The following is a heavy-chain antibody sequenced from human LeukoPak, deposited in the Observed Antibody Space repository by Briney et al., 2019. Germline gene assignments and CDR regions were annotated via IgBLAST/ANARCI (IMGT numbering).Heavy chain of an antibody. CDR3: AKAPHYYGSGSYGY. D-gene: IGHD3-10*01. V-gene: IGHV3-23*01. Sequence: GGTLRLSCAASGFTFSNYGMSWVRQAPGKGLEWVSAISGSGGTTYYADSVKGRFTISRDNSKNTLYLQMNSLRAEDTAVYYCAKAPHYYGSGSYGYWGQGTLVTVSS. CDR2: ISGSGGTT. J-gene: IGHJ4*02. CDR1: GFTFSNYG.